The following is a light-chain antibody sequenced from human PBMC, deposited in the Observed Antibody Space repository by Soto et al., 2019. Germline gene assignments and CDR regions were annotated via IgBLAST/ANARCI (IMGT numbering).Light chain of an antibody. Sequence: QSALTQPASVSGSPGQSITISCTGTSSDVGGYNSVSWFQQHPGKAPQLIIYEVSNRPSGVPDRFSGSKSGTSASLAISGLRSEDEADYYCAAWDASLSAGVFGGGTKLTVL. CDR3: AAWDASLSAGV. V-gene: IGLV2-14*01. CDR1: SSDVGGYNS. CDR2: EVS. J-gene: IGLJ3*02.